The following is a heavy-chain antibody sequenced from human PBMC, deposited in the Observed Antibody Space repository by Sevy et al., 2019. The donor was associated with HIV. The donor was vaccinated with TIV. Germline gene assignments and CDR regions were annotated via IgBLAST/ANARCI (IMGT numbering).Heavy chain of an antibody. D-gene: IGHD1-7*01. CDR2: LSGNGGST. CDR3: AKDRIWELGDAFDF. CDR1: GFTFSSYA. Sequence: GGSLRLSCAASGFTFSSYAMSWVRQAPGKGLEWVSGLSGNGGSTNYADSVKGRFALSRDNSKNTLYLQMNNLRAEDTAIYFCAKDRIWELGDAFDFWGQGTMVTVSS. V-gene: IGHV3-23*01. J-gene: IGHJ3*01.